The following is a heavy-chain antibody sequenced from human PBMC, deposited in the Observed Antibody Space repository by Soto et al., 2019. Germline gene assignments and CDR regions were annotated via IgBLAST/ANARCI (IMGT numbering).Heavy chain of an antibody. J-gene: IGHJ4*02. CDR1: GYTFTSYG. V-gene: IGHV1-18*01. D-gene: IGHD3-16*02. CDR3: ARVPYYDYVWGSYRFPYYFAY. Sequence: GASVKVSCKASGYTFTSYGISWVRQAPGQGLEWMGWISAYNGNTNYAQKLQGRVTMTTDTSTSTAYMELRSLRSDDTAVYYCARVPYYDYVWGSYRFPYYFAYWGQGTLVTVS. CDR2: ISAYNGNT.